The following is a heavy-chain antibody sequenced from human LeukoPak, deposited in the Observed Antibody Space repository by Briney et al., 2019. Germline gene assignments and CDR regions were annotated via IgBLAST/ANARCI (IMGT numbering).Heavy chain of an antibody. CDR1: GGSISSSSYY. D-gene: IGHD1-26*01. J-gene: IGHJ6*02. Sequence: SETLSLTCTVSGGSISSSSYYWGWIRQPPGKGLEWIGSIYYSGSTYYNPSLKSRVTISVDTSKNQFSLKLSSVTAADTAVYYCARLGAIRYYYYGMDVWGQGTTVTVSS. V-gene: IGHV4-39*01. CDR3: ARLGAIRYYYYGMDV. CDR2: IYYSGST.